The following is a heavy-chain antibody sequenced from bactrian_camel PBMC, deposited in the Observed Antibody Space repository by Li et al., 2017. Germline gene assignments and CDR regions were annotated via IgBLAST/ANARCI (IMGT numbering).Heavy chain of an antibody. D-gene: IGHD2*01. J-gene: IGHJ6*01. CDR3: ARYIFGPYCGGRKAADFGY. Sequence: HVQLVESGGGSVQAGGSLKLSCAASGYTEFGYTYNRYCMGWFRQAQGKEREGVATISSDGTSSYADSVKGRFTISRDNAKSTLYLQMNSLKPEDTAMYYCARYIFGPYCGGRKAADFGYWGQGTQVTVS. CDR2: ISSDGTS. CDR1: GYTYNRYC. V-gene: IGHV3S57*01.